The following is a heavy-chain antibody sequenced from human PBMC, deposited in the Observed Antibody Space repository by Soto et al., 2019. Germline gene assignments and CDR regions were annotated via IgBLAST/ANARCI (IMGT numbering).Heavy chain of an antibody. CDR2: IDPSDSYS. V-gene: IGHV5-10-1*01. D-gene: IGHD4-4*01. CDR1: GYNFTTFW. J-gene: IGHJ6*02. CDR3: ARHFPLPTDLQFYYYYYYGVDV. Sequence: GASLKISCKPSGYNFTTFWISWMRQVPGKGLEWMGRIDPSDSYSNYSPSFQGHITISADKSINTAYLHFSNLKASDTAVYYCARHFPLPTDLQFYYYYYYGVDVWGHGTAVTVSS.